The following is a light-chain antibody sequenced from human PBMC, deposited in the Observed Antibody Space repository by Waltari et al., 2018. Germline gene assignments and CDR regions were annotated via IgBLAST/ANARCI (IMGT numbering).Light chain of an antibody. CDR3: CSYAGSYTLEV. Sequence: QSALTQPRSVSGSPGQSVTISCTGTSSDVGGYNYVSWYQQHPGKAPKRVLYDVSKRPSGVPDRFSGSKSANTASLTISGLQAEDEADYYCCSYAGSYTLEVFGGGTKLTVL. V-gene: IGLV2-11*01. CDR1: SSDVGGYNY. J-gene: IGLJ3*02. CDR2: DVS.